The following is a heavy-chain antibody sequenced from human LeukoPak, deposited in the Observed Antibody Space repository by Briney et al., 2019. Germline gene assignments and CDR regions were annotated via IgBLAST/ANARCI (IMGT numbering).Heavy chain of an antibody. J-gene: IGHJ4*02. CDR1: GGSFSGYY. D-gene: IGHD6-19*01. Sequence: SETLSLTCAVDGGSFSGYYWSWIRQPPGKGLEWIGEINHSGSTNYNPSLKSRVTISVDTSKNQFSLKLSSVTAADTAVYYCARGPRLLRSSGWYALDFDYWGQGTLVTVSS. CDR3: ARGPRLLRSSGWYALDFDY. CDR2: INHSGST. V-gene: IGHV4-34*01.